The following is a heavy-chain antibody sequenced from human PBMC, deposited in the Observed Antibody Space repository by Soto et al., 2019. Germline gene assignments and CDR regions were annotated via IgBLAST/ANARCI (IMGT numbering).Heavy chain of an antibody. CDR3: AKGKWELRRPYYLDY. CDR2: ISGSGGST. CDR1: GFTFSSYT. V-gene: IGHV3-23*01. D-gene: IGHD1-26*01. Sequence: PGGSLRLSCAASGFTFSSYTMSWVRQAPGKGLEWVSSISGSGGSTNYADSVKGRLTISRDNSKNTLYLQMKSLRAEDTAVYYCAKGKWELRRPYYLDYWGQGTLVTVSS. J-gene: IGHJ4*02.